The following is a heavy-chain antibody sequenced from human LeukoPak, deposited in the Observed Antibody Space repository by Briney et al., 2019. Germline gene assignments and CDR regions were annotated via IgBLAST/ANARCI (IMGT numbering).Heavy chain of an antibody. CDR1: GFTVSSSY. CDR3: AREALGGGGY. V-gene: IGHV3-66*01. D-gene: IGHD3-10*01. CDR2: IYSSGST. J-gene: IGHJ4*02. Sequence: PGGSLRLSCAASGFTVSSSYMNWVRQAPGKGLEWLSIIYSSGSTYYADSVKGRFTISRDNSKNTLYLQMNSLRAEDTAVYYCAREALGGGGYWGQGTLVTVSS.